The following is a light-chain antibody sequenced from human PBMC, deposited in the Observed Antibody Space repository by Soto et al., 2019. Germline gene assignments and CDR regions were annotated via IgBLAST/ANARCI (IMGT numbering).Light chain of an antibody. Sequence: QSALTQPRSVSGSPGQSGTISCPGTSSDVGGYNLVSWYQQHPGKAPQFLISAVSKRPSGVPDRFSGSKSGNTASLTLSGLQAEDEAEYSCCSYAGSYTLVFGGGTKLTVL. CDR3: CSYAGSYTLV. CDR2: AVS. J-gene: IGLJ3*02. CDR1: SSDVGGYNL. V-gene: IGLV2-11*02.